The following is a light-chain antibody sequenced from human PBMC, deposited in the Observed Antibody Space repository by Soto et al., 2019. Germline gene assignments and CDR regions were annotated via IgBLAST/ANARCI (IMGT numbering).Light chain of an antibody. Sequence: EIVSTQSPCTLSSSPGERATLSCRASQSVSSSYLAWYQQKPGQAPRLLIYGASSRATGIPDRFSGSGSGTDFTLTISRLEPEDFAVYYCQQYGSSPTWTFGQGTKVDIK. V-gene: IGKV3-20*01. J-gene: IGKJ1*01. CDR3: QQYGSSPTWT. CDR1: QSVSSSY. CDR2: GAS.